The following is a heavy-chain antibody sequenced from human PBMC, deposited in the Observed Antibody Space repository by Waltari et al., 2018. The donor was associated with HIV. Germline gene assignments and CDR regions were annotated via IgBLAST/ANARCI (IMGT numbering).Heavy chain of an antibody. Sequence: EVQLVESGGGLVKPGGSLRLSCAASGVSFSDVWLSWVRQAPGQGVEWVRQIKSKTEGWTTDYAAPVKGRFTISRDDSKNMLFLEMNSLNTDDTASYYCTVGKSSGYYWGQGTLVTVSS. CDR3: TVGKSSGYY. V-gene: IGHV3-15*01. J-gene: IGHJ4*02. CDR2: IKSKTEGWTT. D-gene: IGHD3-22*01. CDR1: GVSFSDVW.